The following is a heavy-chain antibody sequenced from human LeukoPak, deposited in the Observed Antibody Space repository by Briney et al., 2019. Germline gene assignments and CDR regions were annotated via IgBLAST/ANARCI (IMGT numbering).Heavy chain of an antibody. V-gene: IGHV3-20*04. D-gene: IGHD4-17*01. Sequence: TGGSLRLSCAASGFTFDDYGMSWVRQAPGKGLEWVSGINWNGGSTGYADSVKGRFTISRDNTKNSQYLQMNSLRAEETALYYCARRNDYGDYLWGQGTLVTVSS. CDR2: INWNGGST. J-gene: IGHJ5*02. CDR3: ARRNDYGDYL. CDR1: GFTFDDYG.